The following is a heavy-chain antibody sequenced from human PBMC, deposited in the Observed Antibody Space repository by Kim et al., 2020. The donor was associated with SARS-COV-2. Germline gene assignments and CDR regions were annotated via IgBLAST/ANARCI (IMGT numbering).Heavy chain of an antibody. CDR2: IIPIFGTT. V-gene: IGHV1-69*13. D-gene: IGHD2-15*01. CDR1: GGTFSSYA. CDR3: ARAVGYCSGGNCYDYYYGVDV. J-gene: IGHJ6*02. Sequence: SVKVSCKASGGTFSSYAISWVRQAPGQGLEWMGGIIPIFGTTNYAQKFQGRVTITADESTSTAYMELSSLRSEDTAVYYCARAVGYCSGGNCYDYYYGVDVWGQGTTVTVSS.